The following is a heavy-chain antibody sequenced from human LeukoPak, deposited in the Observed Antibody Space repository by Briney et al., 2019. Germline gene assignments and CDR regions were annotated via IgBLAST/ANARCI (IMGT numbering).Heavy chain of an antibody. J-gene: IGHJ4*02. CDR1: GGSVNSGSYY. D-gene: IGHD5-18*01. CDR2: IYYPGST. CDR3: AREDHEDTAMPN. Sequence: PSETLSLTCTVSGGSVNSGSYYWSWIRQPPRKGLEWIGYIYYPGSTNYNPSLKSRVTISVDTSKNQFSLKLSPVTAADTAVYYCAREDHEDTAMPNWGQGTLVTVSS. V-gene: IGHV4-61*01.